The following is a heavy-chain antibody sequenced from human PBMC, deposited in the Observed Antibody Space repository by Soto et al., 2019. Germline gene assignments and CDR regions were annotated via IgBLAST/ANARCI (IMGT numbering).Heavy chain of an antibody. CDR2: IIPIFGTA. D-gene: IGHD2-15*01. V-gene: IGHV1-69*06. CDR1: EDTFRNYA. J-gene: IGHJ5*02. Sequence: QVELVQSGAEVKKPGSSVKVSCQASEDTFRNYAISWVRQAPGQGLEWMGGIIPIFGTANYAQKFQGRVTITAHTSANTLYLELSSLRSEDTAVYYCARDGDCSGGTCSTNYWFDPWGQGTLVTVSS. CDR3: ARDGDCSGGTCSTNYWFDP.